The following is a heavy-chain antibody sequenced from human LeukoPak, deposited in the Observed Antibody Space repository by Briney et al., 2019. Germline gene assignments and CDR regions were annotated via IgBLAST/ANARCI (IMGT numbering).Heavy chain of an antibody. CDR2: IYTSGGT. V-gene: IGHV4-61*02. J-gene: IGHJ6*03. CDR3: ARELAYYYGSGTYYYYMDV. CDR1: GGSISSGSYY. Sequence: SETLSLTCTVSGGSISSGSYYWSWIRQPAGKGLEWIGRIYTSGGTNYNPSLKSRVTISVDTSKNQFSLKLSSVTAADTAVYYCARELAYYYGSGTYYYYMDVWGKGTTVTISS. D-gene: IGHD3-10*01.